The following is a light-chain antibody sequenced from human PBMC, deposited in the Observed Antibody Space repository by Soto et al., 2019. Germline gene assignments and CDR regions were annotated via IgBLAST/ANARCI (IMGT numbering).Light chain of an antibody. CDR2: GAS. J-gene: IGKJ1*01. V-gene: IGKV3-20*01. CDR1: QSISSGY. CDR3: QHYGTSTPT. Sequence: EVVLTQSPGTLSLSPGDTATLSCRATQSISSGYLAWYQQKPGQAPRLLIYGASSRATGIPDRFSGIGSGADFTLTITGLEPDVFAVYYCQHYGTSTPTFGQGTKLDIK.